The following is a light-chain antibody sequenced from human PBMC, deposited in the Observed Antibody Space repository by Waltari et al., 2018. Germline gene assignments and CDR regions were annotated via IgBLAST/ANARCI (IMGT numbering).Light chain of an antibody. J-gene: IGLJ3*02. CDR1: GSNIGAGPD. Sequence: QSVLTQPPSVSGAPAQRVTIPRPGTGSNIGAGPDANWYQQLPRAAPKLLIYGSTSRPLGVPARFFGSTSGTSASLAITGLQAEDEADYYCQSYDTSLSVVFGGGTKLTVL. CDR2: GST. CDR3: QSYDTSLSVV. V-gene: IGLV1-40*01.